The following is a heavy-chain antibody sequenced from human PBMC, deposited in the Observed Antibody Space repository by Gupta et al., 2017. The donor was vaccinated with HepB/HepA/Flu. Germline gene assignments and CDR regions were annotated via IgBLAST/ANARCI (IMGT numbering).Heavy chain of an antibody. CDR3: TRDPEYCGSGACYSDAFDI. Sequence: QLVESGGGLVKPGGSLRLSCAASGFTFSAYTMNWVRPAPGKGLEWVSAISSGSTYIYYSDSVKGRFTVSRDNAKNSLYLQMNSLRPEDTAVYYCTRDPEYCGSGACYSDAFDIWGQGTTLTVSS. D-gene: IGHD2-15*01. V-gene: IGHV3-21*02. CDR1: GFTFSAYT. J-gene: IGHJ3*02. CDR2: ISSGSTYI.